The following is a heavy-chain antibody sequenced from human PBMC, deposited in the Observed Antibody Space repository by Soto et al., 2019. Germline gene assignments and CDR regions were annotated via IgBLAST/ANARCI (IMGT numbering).Heavy chain of an antibody. D-gene: IGHD3-3*01. J-gene: IGHJ5*02. V-gene: IGHV4-61*01. Sequence: PSETLSLTCTVSGGSVGSGSYYWSWIRQPPGKGLEWIGYIYYSGSTNYNPSLKSRVTISVDTSKNQFSLKLSSVTAADTAVYYCARAGVSDDFWSGYYNDWFDPWGQGTLVTVSS. CDR3: ARAGVSDDFWSGYYNDWFDP. CDR2: IYYSGST. CDR1: GGSVGSGSYY.